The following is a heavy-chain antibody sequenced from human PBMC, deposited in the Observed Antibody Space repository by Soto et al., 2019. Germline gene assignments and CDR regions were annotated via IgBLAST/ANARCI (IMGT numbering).Heavy chain of an antibody. D-gene: IGHD4-4*01. CDR1: GGSFSGYH. CDR2: INHSGST. Sequence: PSETLSLTCAVYGGSFSGYHWSWIRQPPGKGLEWIGEINHSGSTNYNPSLKSRVTISVDTSKNQFSLKLSSVTAADTAVYYCARGNSNYVNWFDPWGQGTLVTVSS. CDR3: ARGNSNYVNWFDP. V-gene: IGHV4-34*01. J-gene: IGHJ5*02.